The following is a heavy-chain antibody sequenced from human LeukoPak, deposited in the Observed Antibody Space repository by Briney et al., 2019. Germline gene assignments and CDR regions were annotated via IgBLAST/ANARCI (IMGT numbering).Heavy chain of an antibody. CDR2: IHHSGTT. D-gene: IGHD2-15*01. Sequence: PSGTLSLTCTASGGSISSSTWWSWVRQPPGKGLECSGEIHHSGTTNYNPSLKSRVTISIDKSKNQFSLKLNSVTAADTAVYYCARAFLVGYSPEEYFFDYWGQGNLVTVSS. CDR3: ARAFLVGYSPEEYFFDY. V-gene: IGHV4-4*02. CDR1: GGSISSSTW. J-gene: IGHJ4*02.